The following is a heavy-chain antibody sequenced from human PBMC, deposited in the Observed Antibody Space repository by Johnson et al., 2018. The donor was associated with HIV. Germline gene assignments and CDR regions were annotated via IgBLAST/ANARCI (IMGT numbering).Heavy chain of an antibody. V-gene: IGHV3-74*02. Sequence: VQLVESGGGVVQPGRSLRLSCAASGFTFSSYWMHWVRQGPGKGLVWVSRINSDGSSTRYADSVKGRFTISRDKYNNTLYLKMNSLRAEDTAVYYCTTGQLGGASDIWGQGTMVTVSS. CDR3: TTGQLGGASDI. J-gene: IGHJ3*02. CDR1: GFTFSSYW. D-gene: IGHD6-13*01. CDR2: INSDGSST.